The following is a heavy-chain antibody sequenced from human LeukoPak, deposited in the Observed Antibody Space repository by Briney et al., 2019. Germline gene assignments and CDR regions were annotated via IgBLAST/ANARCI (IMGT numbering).Heavy chain of an antibody. CDR3: ARSNHADDY. CDR1: GFTFSNHW. D-gene: IGHD4-11*01. Sequence: PGGSLRLSCAASGFTFSNHWMHWVRQVPGKGLVWVSRINTGGSSTTYADSVKGRFTISRDNAKNTLYLQMNSLRVEDTAVYYCARSNHADDYWGQGTLVTVSS. CDR2: INTGGSST. V-gene: IGHV3-74*01. J-gene: IGHJ4*02.